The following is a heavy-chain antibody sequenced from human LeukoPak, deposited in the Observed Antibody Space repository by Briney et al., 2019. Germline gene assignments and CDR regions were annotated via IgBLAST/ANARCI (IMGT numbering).Heavy chain of an antibody. CDR3: ARDSGGSGSYYGY. V-gene: IGHV3-30-3*01. Sequence: GGSLRLSCAASGFTFSSYAMHWVRQAPGKGLEWVAVISYDGSNKYYADSVKGRFTISRDNSKNTLYLQMNSLGAEDTAVYYCARDSGGSGSYYGYWGQGTLVTVSS. CDR1: GFTFSSYA. CDR2: ISYDGSNK. J-gene: IGHJ4*02. D-gene: IGHD3-10*01.